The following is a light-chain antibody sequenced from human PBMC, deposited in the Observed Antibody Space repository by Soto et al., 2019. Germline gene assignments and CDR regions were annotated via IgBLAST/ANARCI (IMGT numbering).Light chain of an antibody. CDR1: QSVSRSY. Sequence: EIVLTQSPGTLSLSQGERASLSRRASQSVSRSYLAWYQQKPGQAPRLLIYGASSRATGIPDRFSGSGSGTDITLTISRLEPEDFAVYYCQQYRAFGQGTKVEIK. J-gene: IGKJ1*01. CDR2: GAS. CDR3: QQYRA. V-gene: IGKV3-20*01.